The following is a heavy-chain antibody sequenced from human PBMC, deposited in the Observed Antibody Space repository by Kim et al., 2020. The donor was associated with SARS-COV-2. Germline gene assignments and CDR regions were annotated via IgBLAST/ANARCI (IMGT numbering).Heavy chain of an antibody. V-gene: IGHV4-39*01. CDR2: IYYTGNT. D-gene: IGHD6-13*01. CDR3: ARVLSRSWFFDF. CDR1: GASISTNNYY. Sequence: SETLSLTCTVSGASISTNNYYWAWIRQPPGKALEWIGSIYYTGNTYYNPSLKSRVTISIDTSKSQFSLKLSSVTAADTAVYYCARVLSRSWFFDFWGQGTPVTVSS. J-gene: IGHJ4*02.